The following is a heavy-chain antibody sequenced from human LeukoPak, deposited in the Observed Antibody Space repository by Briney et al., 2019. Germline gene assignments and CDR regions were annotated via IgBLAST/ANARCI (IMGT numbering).Heavy chain of an antibody. V-gene: IGHV4-39*01. CDR2: IYYSGRT. D-gene: IGHD3-22*01. Sequence: SETLSLTCTIFGDSVSRSDSYWDWIRQPPGKGLEWIGTIYYSGRTYYSPSLKSRVTLSVDMSNNQFSLTLSSVTAADTALYFCARRRYYDSSGYLEWGQGNLVTVSS. CDR3: ARRRYYDSSGYLE. CDR1: GDSVSRSDSY. J-gene: IGHJ1*01.